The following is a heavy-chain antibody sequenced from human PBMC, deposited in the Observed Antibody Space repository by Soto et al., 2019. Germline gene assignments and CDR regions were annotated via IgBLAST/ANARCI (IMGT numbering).Heavy chain of an antibody. D-gene: IGHD2-21*02. Sequence: ASVEVSCKASGYTFTGYYMHWVRQAPGQGLEWMGWINPNSGGTNYAQKFQGRVTVTRDTSISTAYMELSRLRSDDTAVYYCASDAGDCYNCEDVRSIRGKGSTVTVAS. CDR3: ASDAGDCYNCEDVRSI. J-gene: IGHJ6*03. CDR1: GYTFTGYY. V-gene: IGHV1-2*02. CDR2: INPNSGGT.